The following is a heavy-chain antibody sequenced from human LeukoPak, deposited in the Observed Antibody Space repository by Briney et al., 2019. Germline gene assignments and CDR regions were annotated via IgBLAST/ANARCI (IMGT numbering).Heavy chain of an antibody. Sequence: GGSLRLSCAASGFTFYDYGMSWVRHAPGKGLGWVSGINWNGGSTVYADSVKGRFTISRDNAKNSLYLQMNSLRAEDTALYYCARGRTTDGYYFDYWGQGPLVTVSS. D-gene: IGHD4-17*01. CDR3: ARGRTTDGYYFDY. CDR2: INWNGGST. V-gene: IGHV3-20*04. J-gene: IGHJ4*02. CDR1: GFTFYDYG.